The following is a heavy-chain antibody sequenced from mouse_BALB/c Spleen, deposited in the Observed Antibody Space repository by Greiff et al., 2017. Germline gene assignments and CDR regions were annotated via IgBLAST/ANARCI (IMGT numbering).Heavy chain of an antibody. V-gene: IGHV5-6-5*01. CDR3: SRGRNYGSSPWFAY. CDR2: ISSGGST. D-gene: IGHD1-1*01. J-gene: IGHJ3*01. CDR1: GFTFSSYA. Sequence: EVQLVESGGGLVKPGGSLKLSCAASGFTFSSYAMSWVRQTPEKRLEWVASISSGGSTYYPDSVKGRFTISRDNARNILYLQMSSLRSEDTAMYYCSRGRNYGSSPWFAYWGQGTLVTVSA.